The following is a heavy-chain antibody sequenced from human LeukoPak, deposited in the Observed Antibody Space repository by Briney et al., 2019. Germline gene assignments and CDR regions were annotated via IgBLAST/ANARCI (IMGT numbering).Heavy chain of an antibody. D-gene: IGHD3-22*01. J-gene: IGHJ4*02. CDR1: GFTFSCYG. V-gene: IGHV3-33*01. CDR2: IWYDGSNK. Sequence: GRSLRLSCAASGFTFSCYGMHWVRQAPGKGLEWGAVIWYDGSNKYYADSVKGRFTISSDNVKNMLYLQLNSRAADNTALYYCASQDSSGNYLDNWGQGTLVTVSS. CDR3: ASQDSSGNYLDN.